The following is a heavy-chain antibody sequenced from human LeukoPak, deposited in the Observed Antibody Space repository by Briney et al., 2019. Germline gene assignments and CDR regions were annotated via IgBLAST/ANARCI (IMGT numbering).Heavy chain of an antibody. CDR3: ARGARTTGTTTYFDY. V-gene: IGHV1-2*02. J-gene: IGHJ4*02. CDR2: INPDSGGT. Sequence: ASVKVSCKASGYTFTDYFMHWVRQAPGQGPEWMGWINPDSGGTNSAQKFQGGVTMTRDTSISTAYMELTRLRSDDTAVYYCARGARTTGTTTYFDYWGQGTLVTVSS. D-gene: IGHD1-1*01. CDR1: GYTFTDYF.